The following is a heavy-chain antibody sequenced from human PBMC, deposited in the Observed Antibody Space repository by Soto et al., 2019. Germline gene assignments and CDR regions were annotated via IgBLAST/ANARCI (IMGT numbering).Heavy chain of an antibody. CDR3: AHTYPPAFDI. Sequence: QITLKESGPTLVKPTQTLTLTCTFSGFSLSTSKVGVGWIRQPPGRALELLALIYWDDDKRYSPSLNSRLTLTKDTSKNQVVLTMTNMDPVDTATYYCAHTYPPAFDIWGQGTMVTVSS. V-gene: IGHV2-5*02. D-gene: IGHD3-16*01. CDR2: IYWDDDK. CDR1: GFSLSTSKVG. J-gene: IGHJ3*02.